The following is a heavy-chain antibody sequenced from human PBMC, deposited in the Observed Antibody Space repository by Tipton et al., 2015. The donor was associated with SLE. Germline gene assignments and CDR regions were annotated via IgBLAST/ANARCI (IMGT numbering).Heavy chain of an antibody. D-gene: IGHD1-26*01. CDR2: FDPEDGET. J-gene: IGHJ6*02. CDR3: ARVPIEWEPDGGYYYYGMDV. Sequence: QVQLVQSGAEVKKPGASVKVSCKVSGYTLTELCMHWVRQAPGKGLEWMGTFDPEDGETIYAQKFQGRVTMTEDTSADTAYMELSSLRSDDTAVYYCARVPIEWEPDGGYYYYGMDVWGQGTTVTASS. CDR1: GYTLTELC. V-gene: IGHV1-24*01.